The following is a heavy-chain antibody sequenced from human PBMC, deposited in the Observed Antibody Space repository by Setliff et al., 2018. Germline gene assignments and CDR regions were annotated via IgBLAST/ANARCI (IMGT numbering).Heavy chain of an antibody. D-gene: IGHD2-2*01. J-gene: IGHJ5*02. CDR3: ARGSAKMVALPTANYFDP. CDR1: GYSFTNYG. V-gene: IGHV1-18*01. CDR2: ISGYDDST. Sequence: ASVKVSCKAFGYSFTNYGLHWVRQAPGQGLEWMGWISGYDDSTNYAQHLQGRVTMTTDTSTSTAYMELRSLTSADTAVYYCARGSAKMVALPTANYFDPWGQGTPVTVSS.